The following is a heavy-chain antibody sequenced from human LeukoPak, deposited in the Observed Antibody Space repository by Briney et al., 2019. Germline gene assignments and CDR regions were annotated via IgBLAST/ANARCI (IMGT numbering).Heavy chain of an antibody. V-gene: IGHV3-7*01. CDR1: GFTFNTYT. J-gene: IGHJ4*02. CDR3: ARTSSGPDVDY. Sequence: PGGSLRLSCAASGFTFNTYTMNWARQAPGKGLEWVANIKQDGSEKYYVDSMKGRFTISRDNAKNSLYLQMNSLRAEDTAVYYCARTSSGPDVDYWGQGTLVTVSS. CDR2: IKQDGSEK.